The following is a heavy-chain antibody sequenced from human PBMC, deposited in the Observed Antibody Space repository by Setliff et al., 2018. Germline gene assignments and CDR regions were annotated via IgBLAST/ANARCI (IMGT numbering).Heavy chain of an antibody. Sequence: ASVKVSCKASGYPFVGYYIYWMRQTPGQGFEWMGWINPKSGGTKYAVKFQGRVTMTRDMSINTIYMELSSLTSDDTAIYYCAKQGDLAFDYWGQGTQVTVSS. D-gene: IGHD3-16*01. CDR2: INPKSGGT. J-gene: IGHJ4*02. CDR1: GYPFVGYY. V-gene: IGHV1-2*02. CDR3: AKQGDLAFDY.